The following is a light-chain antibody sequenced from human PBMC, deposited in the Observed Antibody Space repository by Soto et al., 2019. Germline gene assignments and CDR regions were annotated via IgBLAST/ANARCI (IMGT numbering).Light chain of an antibody. Sequence: DIQLTQSPSILSASLGDRVTITCRASHDIRTYLAWYQQKPGKAPKLLIYEASTLQSGVPSRFRGSGSGTEFTLTISGLLPEDFETYHCQQLNTLPFTFGQGTRLEIK. J-gene: IGKJ5*01. CDR2: EAS. CDR3: QQLNTLPFT. CDR1: HDIRTY. V-gene: IGKV1-9*01.